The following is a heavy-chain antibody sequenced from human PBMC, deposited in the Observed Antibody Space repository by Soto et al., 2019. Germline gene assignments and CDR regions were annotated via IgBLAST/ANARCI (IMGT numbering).Heavy chain of an antibody. V-gene: IGHV1-8*01. Sequence: QVQLVQSGAEVKKPEASVKVSCKTSGYTFTSYDIHWVRQATGQGPEWMGWMNPNSGNSVYAQKFQGRITLTRNTSMSTVYMELSSLRSEDTAVYYCARTRFGAVAGTWGQGTLVTVSS. CDR2: MNPNSGNS. CDR1: GYTFTSYD. CDR3: ARTRFGAVAGT. D-gene: IGHD6-19*01. J-gene: IGHJ5*02.